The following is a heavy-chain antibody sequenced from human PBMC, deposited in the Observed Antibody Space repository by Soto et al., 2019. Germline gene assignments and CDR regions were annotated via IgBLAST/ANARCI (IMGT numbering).Heavy chain of an antibody. CDR2: ISHDGSNK. CDR3: ARENGDYCSSTSCYHPFQGRMGPFDY. V-gene: IGHV3-30-3*01. J-gene: IGHJ4*02. Sequence: GGSLRLSCAASGFTFSSYAMHWVRQAPGKGLEWVAVISHDGSNKYYADSVKGRFTISRDNSKNTLYLQMNSLRAEDTAVYYCARENGDYCSSTSCYHPFQGRMGPFDYWGQGTLVTVSS. CDR1: GFTFSSYA. D-gene: IGHD2-2*01.